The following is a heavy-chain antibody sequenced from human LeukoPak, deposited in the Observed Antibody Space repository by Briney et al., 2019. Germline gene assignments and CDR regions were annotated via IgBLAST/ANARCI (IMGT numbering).Heavy chain of an antibody. Sequence: SETLSLTCTVSGGSISGHYWSWIRQPPGKGLEWIGYIYYSGSTNYNPSLKSRVTISVDTSKNQFSLKLSSVTAADTAVYYCARAEWELRPLDYWGQGTLVTVSS. CDR2: IYYSGST. V-gene: IGHV4-59*11. CDR3: ARAEWELRPLDY. D-gene: IGHD1-26*01. J-gene: IGHJ4*02. CDR1: GGSISGHY.